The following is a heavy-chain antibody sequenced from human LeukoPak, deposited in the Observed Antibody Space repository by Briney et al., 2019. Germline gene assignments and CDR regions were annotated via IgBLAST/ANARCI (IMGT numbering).Heavy chain of an antibody. CDR2: INHSGST. D-gene: IGHD6-6*01. J-gene: IGHJ3*02. CDR1: GGSFSGYY. CDR3: ASIAARLRAFDI. V-gene: IGHV4-34*01. Sequence: SETLSLTCAVYGGSFSGYYWSWIRQPPGKGLEWIGEINHSGSTNHNPSLKSRVTISVDTSKNQFSLKLSSVTAADTAVYYCASIAARLRAFDIWGQGTMVTVSS.